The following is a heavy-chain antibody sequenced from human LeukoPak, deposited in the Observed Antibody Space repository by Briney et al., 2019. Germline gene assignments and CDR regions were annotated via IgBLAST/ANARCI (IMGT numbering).Heavy chain of an antibody. CDR1: GGSISSGGYY. Sequence: SETLSLTCTVSGGSISSGGYYWSWIRQHPGRGLEWIGYIYYSGSTYYNPSLKNRVTISVDTSKNQFSLKLSSVTAADTAVYYCARGRGYSGYDYGVDYWGQGTLVTVSS. D-gene: IGHD5-12*01. J-gene: IGHJ4*02. CDR2: IYYSGST. V-gene: IGHV4-31*03. CDR3: ARGRGYSGYDYGVDY.